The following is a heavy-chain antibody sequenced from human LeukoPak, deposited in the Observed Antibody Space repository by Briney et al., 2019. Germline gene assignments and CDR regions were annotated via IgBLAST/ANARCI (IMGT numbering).Heavy chain of an antibody. D-gene: IGHD4-11*01. V-gene: IGHV4-38-2*01. CDR2: IYHSGTT. CDR3: ARRTSYSIRGLVYFDY. Sequence: SETLSLTCAVSDFSIRSGYYWGWIRQPPGKGPEWIGSIYHSGTTYYNASLKSRVTISVDRSKNQISLKLSSLTAADTAVYYCARRTSYSIRGLVYFDYWGQGTLVTVSS. J-gene: IGHJ4*02. CDR1: DFSIRSGYY.